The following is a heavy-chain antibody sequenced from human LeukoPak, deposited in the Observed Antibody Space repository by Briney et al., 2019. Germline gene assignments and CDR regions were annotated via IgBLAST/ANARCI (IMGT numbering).Heavy chain of an antibody. D-gene: IGHD3-16*02. CDR2: IYYSGST. V-gene: IGHV4-61*01. J-gene: IGHJ5*02. CDR1: GGSISSSSYY. Sequence: SETLSLTCTVSGGSISSSSYYWSWIRQPPGKGLEWIGYIYYSGSTNYNPSLKSRVTISVDTSKNQFSLKLSSVTAADTAVYYCARVVGEYDYVWGSYRPHNWFDPWGQGTLVTVSS. CDR3: ARVVGEYDYVWGSYRPHNWFDP.